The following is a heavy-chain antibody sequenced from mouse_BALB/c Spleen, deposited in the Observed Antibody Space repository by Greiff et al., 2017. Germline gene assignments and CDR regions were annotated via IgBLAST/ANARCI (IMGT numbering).Heavy chain of an antibody. V-gene: IGHV1-63*02. CDR3: AVEDWLAY. J-gene: IGHJ3*01. CDR1: GYTFTNYW. CDR2: IYPGGGYT. Sequence: VQLQQSGAELVRPGTSVKISCKASGYTFTNYWLGWVKQRPGHGLEWIGAIYPGGGYTNYNEKFKGKATLTADTSSSTAYMQLSSLTSEDSAVYFCAVEDWLAYWGQGTLVTVSA. D-gene: IGHD1-1*01.